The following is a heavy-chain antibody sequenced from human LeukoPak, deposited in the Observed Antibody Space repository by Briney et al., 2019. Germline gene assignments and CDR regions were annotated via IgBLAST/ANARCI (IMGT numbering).Heavy chain of an antibody. D-gene: IGHD1-1*01. J-gene: IGHJ4*02. Sequence: GGALRLSCAASGFTFRTYSMNWVRQAPGKGLEWVSSISSSSSYIHYADSVKGRFTISRDNSKKPLYLQMNSLGAEDTAVYYCAKLWTGTTSYWGQGTLVTVSS. CDR2: ISSSSSYI. CDR1: GFTFRTYS. V-gene: IGHV3-21*01. CDR3: AKLWTGTTSY.